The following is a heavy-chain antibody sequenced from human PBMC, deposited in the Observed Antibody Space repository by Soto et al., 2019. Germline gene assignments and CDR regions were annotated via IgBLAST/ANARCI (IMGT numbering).Heavy chain of an antibody. J-gene: IGHJ3*01. CDR2: IIPMLTVR. V-gene: IGHV1-69*02. D-gene: IGHD2-2*01. CDR3: SIGTWSAETFDV. CDR1: EGTCSTYT. Sequence: QVHLVQSGAEVKKPGSSVNVSCKATEGTCSTYTLIWVRQAPGQGLEWMGRIIPMLTVRNSAQKFQDRVTLTADKSTSTAFMELTSLTSDDTAVYYCSIGTWSAETFDVWGQGTMVTVSS.